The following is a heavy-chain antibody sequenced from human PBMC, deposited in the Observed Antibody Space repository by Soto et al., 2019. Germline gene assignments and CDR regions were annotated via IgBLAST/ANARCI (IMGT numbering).Heavy chain of an antibody. D-gene: IGHD1-7*01. CDR3: AREDGTTIRYYYGMDV. J-gene: IGHJ6*02. Sequence: QVQLVQSGAEVKKPGSSVKVSCKASGGTFSSYAISWVRQAPGQGLEWMGGIIPIFGTANYAQKFQGRVTITADESTGTAYMELSSLRSEDTAVYYCAREDGTTIRYYYGMDVWGQGTTVTVSS. CDR1: GGTFSSYA. CDR2: IIPIFGTA. V-gene: IGHV1-69*12.